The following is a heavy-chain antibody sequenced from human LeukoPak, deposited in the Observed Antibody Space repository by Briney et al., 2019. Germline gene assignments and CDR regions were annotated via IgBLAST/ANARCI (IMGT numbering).Heavy chain of an antibody. CDR3: ARHGYRRYYGSGRPAYYFDY. D-gene: IGHD3-10*01. CDR2: INHSGST. J-gene: IGHJ4*02. V-gene: IGHV4-34*01. Sequence: PSGTLSLTCAVYGGSFSGYYWSWIRQPPGKGLEWIGEINHSGSTNYNPSLKSRVTISVDTSKNQFSLKLSSVTAADTAVYYCARHGYRRYYGSGRPAYYFDYWGQGTLVTVSS. CDR1: GGSFSGYY.